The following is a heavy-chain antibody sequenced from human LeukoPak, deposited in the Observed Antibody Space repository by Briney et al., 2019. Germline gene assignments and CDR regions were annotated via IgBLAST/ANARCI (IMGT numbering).Heavy chain of an antibody. J-gene: IGHJ4*02. CDR1: GFAFTNYW. V-gene: IGHV3-7*05. CDR3: ARLVAGAGITY. CDR2: IRQDGNER. D-gene: IGHD6-19*01. Sequence: QPGGSLRLSCVASGFAFTNYWMTWVRQAPGKRLQWVANIRQDGNERYFVDSVEGRFTISRDNAKNSLYLQMNSLRAEDTAVYYCARLVAGAGITYWGQGTLVTVSS.